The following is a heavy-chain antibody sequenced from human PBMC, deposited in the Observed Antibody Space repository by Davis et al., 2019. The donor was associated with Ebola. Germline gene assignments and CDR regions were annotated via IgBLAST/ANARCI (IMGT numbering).Heavy chain of an antibody. J-gene: IGHJ5*02. Sequence: GESLKISCAASGFTFSSYSMNWVRQAPGKGLEWVSSISSSISYIYYADSVKGRFTISRDNAKNSLYLQMNSLRAEDTAVYYCAKDPVMAVAGTEWFDPWGQGTLVTVSS. CDR1: GFTFSSYS. CDR2: ISSSISYI. D-gene: IGHD6-19*01. CDR3: AKDPVMAVAGTEWFDP. V-gene: IGHV3-21*04.